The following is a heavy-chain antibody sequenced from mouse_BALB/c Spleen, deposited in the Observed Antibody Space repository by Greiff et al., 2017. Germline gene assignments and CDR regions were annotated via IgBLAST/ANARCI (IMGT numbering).Heavy chain of an antibody. J-gene: IGHJ2*01. CDR1: GFTFSDYY. CDR3: ARDGTGFDY. CDR2: ISDGGSYT. D-gene: IGHD4-1*01. Sequence: EVQLVESGGGLVKPGGSLKLSCAASGFTFSDYYMYWVRQTPEKRLEWVATISDGGSYTYYPDSVKGRFTISRDNAKNNLYLQMSSLKSEDTAMYYCARDGTGFDYWGQGTTLTVSS. V-gene: IGHV5-4*02.